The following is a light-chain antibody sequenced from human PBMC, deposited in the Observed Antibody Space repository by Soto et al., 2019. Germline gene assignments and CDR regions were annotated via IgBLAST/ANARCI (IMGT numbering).Light chain of an antibody. CDR2: GTS. CDR1: QSVRKN. V-gene: IGKV3-15*01. CDR3: HQRSSWPIT. Sequence: ETVMTQAPATLILSTGETATLACMASQSVRKNLAWYKQKPGQXPRXXIYGTSNRATGIPDRISVIRSGTELTINISRLQSEDGGVDYGHQRSSWPITFGQGTRLEIK. J-gene: IGKJ5*01.